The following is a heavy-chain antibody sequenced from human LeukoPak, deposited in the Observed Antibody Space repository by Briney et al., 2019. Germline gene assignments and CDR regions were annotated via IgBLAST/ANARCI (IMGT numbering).Heavy chain of an antibody. D-gene: IGHD4-11*01. CDR2: ISWNSGSI. CDR3: AKGLYSNMLGFDY. J-gene: IGHJ4*02. Sequence: GGSLRLSCAASGFTFDDYAMYWVRQAPRKGLEWVSGISWNSGSIGYADSVKGRFTISRGNAKNSLYLQMNSLRAEDMALYYCAKGLYSNMLGFDYCGQGTLVTVSS. CDR1: GFTFDDYA. V-gene: IGHV3-9*03.